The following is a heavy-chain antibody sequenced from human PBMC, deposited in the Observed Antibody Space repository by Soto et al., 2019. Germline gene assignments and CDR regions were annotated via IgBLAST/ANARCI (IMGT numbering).Heavy chain of an antibody. D-gene: IGHD6-13*01. CDR3: ARALAAAGSSGWTDAFDI. J-gene: IGHJ3*02. Sequence: ASVKVSCKASGYTFTSYGISWVRQAPGQGLEWMGWISAYNGNTNYAQKLQGRVTMTTDTSTSTAYMELRSLRSDDTAVYYCARALAAAGSSGWTDAFDIWGQGTMVTVSS. CDR1: GYTFTSYG. CDR2: ISAYNGNT. V-gene: IGHV1-18*01.